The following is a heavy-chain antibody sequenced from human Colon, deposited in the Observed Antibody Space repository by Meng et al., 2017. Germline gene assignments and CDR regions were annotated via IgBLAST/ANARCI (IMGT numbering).Heavy chain of an antibody. CDR3: AREEIAAGGTRCFDP. CDR1: GFSFGSYS. CDR2: ISDSSTYK. J-gene: IGHJ5*02. Sequence: GESLKISCVASGFSFGSYSLNWVRQAPGRGLEWVSSISDSSTYKYYTDSVRGRFTISRDDGKNSVYLQMNSLRADDTAVYYCAREEIAAGGTRCFDPWGQGTLVTVSS. D-gene: IGHD6-13*01. V-gene: IGHV3-21*01.